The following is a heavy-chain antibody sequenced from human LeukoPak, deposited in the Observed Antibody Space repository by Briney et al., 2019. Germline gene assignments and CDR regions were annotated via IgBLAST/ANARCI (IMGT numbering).Heavy chain of an antibody. CDR2: INAGNGNT. CDR3: ARTQLTTVVTPYMGIFDY. J-gene: IGHJ4*02. Sequence: ASVKVSCKASGYTLTSYAMHWVRQAPGQRLEWMGWINAGNGNTKYSQKFQGRVTITRDTYASTAYMELSSLRSEDTAVYYCARTQLTTVVTPYMGIFDYWGQGTLVTVSS. D-gene: IGHD4-23*01. V-gene: IGHV1-3*01. CDR1: GYTLTSYA.